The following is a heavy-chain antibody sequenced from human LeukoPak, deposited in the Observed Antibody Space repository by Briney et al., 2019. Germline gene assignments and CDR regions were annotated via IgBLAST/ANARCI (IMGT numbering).Heavy chain of an antibody. J-gene: IGHJ3*02. CDR3: ARDFSSSWYAFDI. V-gene: IGHV4-4*07. Sequence: SETLSLTCTVSGGSITPYYYYWIRQPAGKGLEYIGRIHTSGITNYNPSLKSRVTISVDKSNNYFSLKLSSVTAADTAAYYCARDFSSSWYAFDIWGQGTMVIVSS. D-gene: IGHD6-13*01. CDR1: GGSITPYY. CDR2: IHTSGIT.